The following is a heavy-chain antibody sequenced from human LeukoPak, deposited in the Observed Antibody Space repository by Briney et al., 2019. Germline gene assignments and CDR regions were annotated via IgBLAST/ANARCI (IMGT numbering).Heavy chain of an antibody. V-gene: IGHV5-51*01. J-gene: IGHJ4*02. CDR2: IYPGDSDT. CDR3: ASIRSYCSGGSCYSSYFDY. CDR1: GYSFTSYW. D-gene: IGHD2-15*01. Sequence: GESLKISCKGSGYSFTSYWIGWVRQMPGKGLEWMGIIYPGDSDTRYSPSFQGQVTMSADKSITTAYLQWSSLKASDTAMYYCASIRSYCSGGSCYSSYFDYWGQGTLVTVSS.